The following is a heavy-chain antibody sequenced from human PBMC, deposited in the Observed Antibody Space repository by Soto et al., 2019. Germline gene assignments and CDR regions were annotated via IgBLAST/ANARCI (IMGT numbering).Heavy chain of an antibody. V-gene: IGHV1-18*01. CDR1: GYTFTSYG. CDR3: ARSTMRAYYDSSGYYYGKLDY. D-gene: IGHD3-22*01. J-gene: IGHJ4*02. Sequence: ASVKVSCKASGYTFTSYGISWVRQAPGQGLEWMGWISAYNGNTNYAQKLQGRVTMTTDTSTSTAYMELRSLRSDDTAVYYCARSTMRAYYDSSGYYYGKLDYWGQGTLVTVSS. CDR2: ISAYNGNT.